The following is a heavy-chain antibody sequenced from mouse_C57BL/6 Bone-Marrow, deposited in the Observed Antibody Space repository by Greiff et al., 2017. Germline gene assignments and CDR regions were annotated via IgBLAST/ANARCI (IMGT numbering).Heavy chain of an antibody. CDR3: AREDSSGYLYYAMDY. D-gene: IGHD3-2*02. CDR1: GYTFTSYW. V-gene: IGHV1-55*01. J-gene: IGHJ4*01. Sequence: QVQLQQPGAELVKPGASVTMSCKASGYTFTSYWITWVKQRPGQGLEWIGDIYPGSGSTNYNEKFKSKATLTVDTSASTAYMQLSSLTAEDSAVYYCAREDSSGYLYYAMDYWGQGTSVTVSS. CDR2: IYPGSGST.